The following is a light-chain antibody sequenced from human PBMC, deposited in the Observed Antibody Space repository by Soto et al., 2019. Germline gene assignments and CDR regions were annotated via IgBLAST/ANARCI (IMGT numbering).Light chain of an antibody. CDR1: QSISSW. Sequence: DIHLSKSPSTLSASVGGTVTITCCASQSISSWLAWYQQKPGIAQKFLIYKASTLQSGVPSRFSGSGYGTVFTLTISRLQPDDSATYYCQQYDVYSTFGQGTKVDIK. CDR3: QQYDVYST. J-gene: IGKJ1*01. V-gene: IGKV1-5*03. CDR2: KAS.